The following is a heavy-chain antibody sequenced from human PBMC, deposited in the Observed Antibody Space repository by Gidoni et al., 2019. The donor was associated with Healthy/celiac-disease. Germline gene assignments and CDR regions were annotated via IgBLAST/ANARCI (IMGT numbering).Heavy chain of an antibody. V-gene: IGHV7-4-1*02. CDR3: ARSMRGGGSYFNY. J-gene: IGHJ4*02. D-gene: IGHD1-26*01. Sequence: QVQLVQSGSALKKPVASVKVSCTASGYTFTSYAMNWVRQAPGQGLEWMGWINTNTGKPTYAQGLTGRFVFSLDTSVSTAYLQISSLKAEDTAVYYCARSMRGGGSYFNYWGQGTLVTVSS. CDR2: INTNTGKP. CDR1: GYTFTSYA.